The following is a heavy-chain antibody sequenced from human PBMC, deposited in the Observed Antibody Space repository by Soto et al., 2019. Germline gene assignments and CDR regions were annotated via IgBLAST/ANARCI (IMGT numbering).Heavy chain of an antibody. CDR1: GFTFSSYA. J-gene: IGHJ4*02. D-gene: IGHD4-17*01. CDR3: AKDPVGDYVGYFDY. CDR2: ISGSGGST. Sequence: GESLKISCAASGFTFSSYAMSWVRQAPGKGLEWVSAISGSGGSTYYADSVKGRFTISRDNSKNTLYLQMNSLRAEDTAVYYCAKDPVGDYVGYFDYWGQGTLVTVSS. V-gene: IGHV3-23*01.